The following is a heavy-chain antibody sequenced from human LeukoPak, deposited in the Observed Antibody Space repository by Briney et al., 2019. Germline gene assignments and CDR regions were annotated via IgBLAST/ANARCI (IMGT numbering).Heavy chain of an antibody. V-gene: IGHV3-30*02. D-gene: IGHD2-2*03. Sequence: GGSLRLSCAASGFSFSSFGMHWVRQAPGKGLEWVAFIRYDETNELYADSVKGRFTISRDNSNNTLYLQMNSLRAEDSAVYHCAKSQRGYCSSTSCYGDYWGQGTLVTVSS. CDR2: IRYDETNE. CDR3: AKSQRGYCSSTSCYGDY. CDR1: GFSFSSFG. J-gene: IGHJ4*02.